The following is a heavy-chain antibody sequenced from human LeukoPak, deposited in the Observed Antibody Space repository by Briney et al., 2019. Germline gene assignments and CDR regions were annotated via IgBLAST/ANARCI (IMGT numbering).Heavy chain of an antibody. CDR1: GYTFTSYY. V-gene: IGHV1-46*01. Sequence: ASVKVSCKASGYTFTSYYMHWVRQTPGQGLEWMGIINLSGGSTSYAQKFQGRVTMTRDTSTSTVYMELSSLRSEDTAVYYCAIPFLNYGILDYWGQGTLVTVSS. CDR2: INLSGGST. J-gene: IGHJ4*02. CDR3: AIPFLNYGILDY. D-gene: IGHD3-10*01.